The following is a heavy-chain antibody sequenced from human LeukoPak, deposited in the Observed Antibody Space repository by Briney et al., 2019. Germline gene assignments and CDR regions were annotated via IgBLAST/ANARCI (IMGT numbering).Heavy chain of an antibody. CDR2: TYYRSKWYN. Sequence: SQTLSVTCAISGDSVSSKNAAWTWLRESPSRGLEWLGRTYYRSKWYNDNAESVKGRISINPDTSKNQFSLQLNSVTPEDTAVYYCARGFSSGWLDYWGRGTLVTVSS. CDR3: ARGFSSGWLDY. CDR1: GDSVSSKNAA. V-gene: IGHV6-1*01. D-gene: IGHD6-19*01. J-gene: IGHJ4*02.